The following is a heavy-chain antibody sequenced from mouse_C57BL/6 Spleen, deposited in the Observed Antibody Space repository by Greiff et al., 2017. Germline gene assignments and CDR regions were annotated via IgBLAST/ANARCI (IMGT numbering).Heavy chain of an antibody. J-gene: IGHJ4*01. CDR3: ARDEGLRAMDY. CDR1: GFTFSGYA. CDR2: ISDGGSYT. V-gene: IGHV5-4*01. D-gene: IGHD2-2*01. Sequence: EVQGVESGGGLVKPGGSLKLSCAASGFTFSGYAMSWVRQTPEKRLEWVATISDGGSYTYYPDNVKGRFTISRDNAKNNLYLQMSHLKSEDTAMYYWARDEGLRAMDYWGQGTSVTVSS.